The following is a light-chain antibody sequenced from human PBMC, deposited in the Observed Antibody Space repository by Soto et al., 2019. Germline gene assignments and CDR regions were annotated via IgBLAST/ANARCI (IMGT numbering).Light chain of an antibody. J-gene: IGLJ2*01. CDR1: SRDVGGYNY. CDR2: EVT. Sequence: QSALTQPASVSGSPGQSITISCTGTSRDVGGYNYVSWYQQHPGKAPKLMIYEVTNRPSGISDRFSASKSGNTASLTISGLQADDEADYYCNSYTTSSTLVFGGGTKLTVL. CDR3: NSYTTSSTLV. V-gene: IGLV2-14*01.